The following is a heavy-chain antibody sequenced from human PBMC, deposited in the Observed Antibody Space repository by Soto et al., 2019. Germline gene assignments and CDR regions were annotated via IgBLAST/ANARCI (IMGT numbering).Heavy chain of an antibody. CDR3: ARLYSSGWDHDY. CDR2: IYYSGST. CDR1: GGSISSSSYY. J-gene: IGHJ4*02. V-gene: IGHV4-39*01. D-gene: IGHD6-19*01. Sequence: QLQLQESGPGLVKPSETLSLTCTVSGGSISSSSYYWGWIRQPPGKGLEWIGSIYYSGSTYYNPSLKSRVTISVDTSKNQFSLKLSSVTAADTALYYCARLYSSGWDHDYWGQGTLVTVSS.